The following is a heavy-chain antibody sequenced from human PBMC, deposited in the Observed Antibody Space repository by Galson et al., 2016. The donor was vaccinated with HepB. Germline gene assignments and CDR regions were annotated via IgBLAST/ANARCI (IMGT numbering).Heavy chain of an antibody. CDR3: ARGGAPKTLDTFDI. CDR1: GFTFSDFY. CDR2: ISHSNGYT. V-gene: IGHV3-11*06. D-gene: IGHD3-10*01. Sequence: SLRLSCAASGFTFSDFYMTWMRRAPGKSLEWVSYISHSNGYTDYADSVKGRFFISRDNVRNSLFLQMSSLRAEDTALYFCARGGAPKTLDTFDIWGQGTMVTVSS. J-gene: IGHJ3*02.